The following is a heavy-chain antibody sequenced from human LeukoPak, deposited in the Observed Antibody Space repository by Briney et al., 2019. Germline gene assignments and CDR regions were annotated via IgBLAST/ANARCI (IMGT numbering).Heavy chain of an antibody. D-gene: IGHD3-10*01. J-gene: IGHJ6*02. V-gene: IGHV3-23*01. CDR2: ISGSGST. CDR1: GFTFSSYA. CDR3: AKGPYYGSGSSYYYYGLDV. Sequence: GGSLRLSCAASGFTFSSYAMSWDRQAPGKGLEWVSAISGSGSTYYADSVKGRFTISRDNSKNTLYLQMNSLRAEDTAVYYCAKGPYYGSGSSYYYYGLDVWGQGTTVTVSS.